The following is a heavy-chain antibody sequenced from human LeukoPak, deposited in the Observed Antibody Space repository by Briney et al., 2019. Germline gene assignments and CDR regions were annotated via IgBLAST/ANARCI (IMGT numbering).Heavy chain of an antibody. J-gene: IGHJ4*02. Sequence: GGSLRLSCAASGFDCSRYWMTWVRQAPGKGLEWVANIEQDGGEEYYVDSVEGRFTISRDNAKNSLYLQMNSLRVEATAVYYCARGRYVDWLFDYWGQGTLVTVSS. V-gene: IGHV3-7*03. CDR2: IEQDGGEE. D-gene: IGHD3-9*01. CDR3: ARGRYVDWLFDY. CDR1: GFDCSRYW.